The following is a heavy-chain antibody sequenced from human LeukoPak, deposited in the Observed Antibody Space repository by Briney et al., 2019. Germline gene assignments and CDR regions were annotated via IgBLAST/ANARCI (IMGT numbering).Heavy chain of an antibody. CDR3: ARDLAGPPQEAFDI. J-gene: IGHJ3*02. V-gene: IGHV3-7*01. CDR2: IKKEGSEK. CDR1: GLTLSSYW. Sequence: GGSLRLSCAASGLTLSSYWMSWVRQAAGKGMEWVANIKKEGSEKQYVDSVTGRFTISRDNAKNSLYLQMNSLRADDTAVYYCARDLAGPPQEAFDIWGQGTMVTVSS.